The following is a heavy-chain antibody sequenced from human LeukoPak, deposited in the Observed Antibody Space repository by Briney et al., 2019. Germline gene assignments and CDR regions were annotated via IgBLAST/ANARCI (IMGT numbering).Heavy chain of an antibody. CDR3: AKDPYIAAPASYYYMDV. CDR1: GFTFSDYW. D-gene: IGHD6-6*01. Sequence: GGSLRLSCGASGFTFSDYWMNWVRQAPGKGLVWVAQMNSDGSTTRYADSVKGRFTVSRDNAKNTLYLQMNSLRVEDTAVYYCAKDPYIAAPASYYYMDVWGKGTTVTVSS. V-gene: IGHV3-74*01. J-gene: IGHJ6*03. CDR2: MNSDGSTT.